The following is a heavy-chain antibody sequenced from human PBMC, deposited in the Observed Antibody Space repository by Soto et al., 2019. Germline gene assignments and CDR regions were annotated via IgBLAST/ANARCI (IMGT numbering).Heavy chain of an antibody. Sequence: EVQLVESGGGLVQPGGSLRLSCAASGFTFSSYDMHWVRQATGKGLEWVSAIGTAGDTYYPGSVKGRFTISRENAKNSLYLQMNSLRAGDTAAYYCARAQSSSGWSRYYCYGMDVWGQGTTVTVSS. D-gene: IGHD6-19*01. CDR1: GFTFSSYD. CDR2: IGTAGDT. CDR3: ARAQSSSGWSRYYCYGMDV. J-gene: IGHJ6*02. V-gene: IGHV3-13*04.